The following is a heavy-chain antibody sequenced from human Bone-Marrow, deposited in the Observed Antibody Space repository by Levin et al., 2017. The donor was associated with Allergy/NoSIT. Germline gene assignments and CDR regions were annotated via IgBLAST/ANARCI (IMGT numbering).Heavy chain of an antibody. D-gene: IGHD4-17*01. J-gene: IGHJ2*01. CDR3: ARGGRYGVYGYFDL. Sequence: SETLSLTCTVSGGSLSSYYWSWIRQPPGKGLEWIGHIYYSGNTNYNPSLKSRVTVSVDTSKNQFSLKLSSVTAADTAVFYCARGGRYGVYGYFDLWGRGTLVTVSS. V-gene: IGHV4-59*01. CDR1: GGSLSSYY. CDR2: IYYSGNT.